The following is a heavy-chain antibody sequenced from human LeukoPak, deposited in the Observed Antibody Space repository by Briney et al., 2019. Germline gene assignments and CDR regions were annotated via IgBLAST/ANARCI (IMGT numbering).Heavy chain of an antibody. Sequence: ASVKVSCKASGYTFTGYYMNWVRQAPGQGLEWMGWINPNSGRTNYAHNFQGRVTLTRDTSISTAYMELSRLRSDDTAVYYCARGSWFGDYYFDYWGQGTLVTVSS. CDR3: ARGSWFGDYYFDY. J-gene: IGHJ4*02. D-gene: IGHD3-10*01. CDR1: GYTFTGYY. CDR2: INPNSGRT. V-gene: IGHV1-2*02.